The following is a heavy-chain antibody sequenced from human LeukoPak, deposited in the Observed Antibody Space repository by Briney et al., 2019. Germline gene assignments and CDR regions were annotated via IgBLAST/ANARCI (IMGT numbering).Heavy chain of an antibody. J-gene: IGHJ6*03. Sequence: GGSLRLSCAASGFTFSSYWMHWVRQAPGKGLVWVSGINWNGGSTGYADSVKGRFTISRDNAKNSLYLQMNSLRAEDTALYYCARDSLYYDILTGYSYYYYYMDVWGKGTTVTVSS. CDR2: INWNGGST. V-gene: IGHV3-20*04. CDR1: GFTFSSYW. CDR3: ARDSLYYDILTGYSYYYYYMDV. D-gene: IGHD3-9*01.